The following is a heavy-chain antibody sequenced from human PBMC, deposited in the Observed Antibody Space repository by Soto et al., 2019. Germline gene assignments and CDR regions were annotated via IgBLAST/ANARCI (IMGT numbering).Heavy chain of an antibody. V-gene: IGHV3-23*01. Sequence: EVQLLESGGGLVQPGGSLRLSCVGSGFFFSSYTMTWVRQAPGKGLEWVSSFSATSENTYYAECVRGRFTISRNNSKNTIFLQMNSLTAEYTAMYDCAKERDQQGVRLPFDDWGQGTLVTVSS. CDR1: GFFFSSYT. CDR2: FSATSENT. J-gene: IGHJ4*02. CDR3: AKERDQQGVRLPFDD. D-gene: IGHD2-2*01.